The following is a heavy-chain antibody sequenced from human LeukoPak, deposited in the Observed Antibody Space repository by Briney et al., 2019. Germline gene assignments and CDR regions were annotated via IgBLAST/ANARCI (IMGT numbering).Heavy chain of an antibody. V-gene: IGHV3-23*01. J-gene: IGHJ4*02. CDR3: AKRVPYSSSSVYFDC. Sequence: GGSLRLSCVASGFTFSSYWMSWVRQAPGMGLEWVSAITDTGSGTYYADSVKGRFTISRDNSRNTLYLQMNSLRAEDTAIYYCAKRVPYSSSSVYFDCWGQGTLVTVSS. CDR2: ITDTGSGT. CDR1: GFTFSSYW. D-gene: IGHD6-6*01.